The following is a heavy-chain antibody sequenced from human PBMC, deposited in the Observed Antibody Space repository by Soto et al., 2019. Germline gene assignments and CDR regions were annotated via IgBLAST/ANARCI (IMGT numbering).Heavy chain of an antibody. CDR1: GGSISSGGYS. CDR2: IYHSGST. CDR3: ARDYYYYGMDV. J-gene: IGHJ6*02. Sequence: PSETLSLTCAVSGGSISSGGYSWSWIRQPPGKGLGWIGYIYHSGSTYYNPSLKSRVTISVDRSKNQFSLKLSSVTAADTAVYYCARDYYYYGMDVWGQGTTVTVSS. V-gene: IGHV4-30-2*01.